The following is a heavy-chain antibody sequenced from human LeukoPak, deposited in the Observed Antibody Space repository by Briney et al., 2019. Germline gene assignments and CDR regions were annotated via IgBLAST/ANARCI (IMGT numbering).Heavy chain of an antibody. CDR1: GGTFSSYA. D-gene: IGHD6-13*01. CDR2: IIPILGIA. V-gene: IGHV1-69*04. Sequence: GASVKVSCKASGGTFSSYAISWVRQAPGQGLEWMGRIIPILGIANYAQKFQGRVTITADKSTSTAYMELSSLRSEDTAVYYCARPQAAAGYYFDCWGQGTLVTVSS. J-gene: IGHJ4*02. CDR3: ARPQAAAGYYFDC.